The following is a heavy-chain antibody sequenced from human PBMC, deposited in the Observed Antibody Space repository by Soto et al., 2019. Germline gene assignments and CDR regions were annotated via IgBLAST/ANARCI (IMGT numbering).Heavy chain of an antibody. D-gene: IGHD6-6*01. CDR1: GYSFRRYT. V-gene: IGHV1-69*08. CDR2: IIPVPGTA. CDR3: AREGDSSYSFDS. Sequence: QVQLVSSGAEVKKPGSSVKVSCKASGYSFRRYTISWVRQAPGQGLEWLGRIIPVPGTANYAQKFQGRVTITADKSTGTAYLEVSSLTSQDTAVYYCAREGDSSYSFDSWGQGTLVTVSS. J-gene: IGHJ4*02.